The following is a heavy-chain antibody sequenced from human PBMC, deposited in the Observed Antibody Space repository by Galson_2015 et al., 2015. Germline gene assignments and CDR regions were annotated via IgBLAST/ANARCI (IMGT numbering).Heavy chain of an antibody. CDR1: GFTFRTYS. CDR2: ISGSSGTI. V-gene: IGHV3-48*02. J-gene: IGHJ6*02. D-gene: IGHD3-22*01. Sequence: SLRLSCAASGFTFRTYSMNWVRQAPGKGLEWVSYISGSSGTIYYADSVKGRLAVSRDNAKNSLYLQMNSLRDEDTAVYYCERVPYYYDSDTSGYQYYSYALDVWSQGTTVTVSS. CDR3: ERVPYYYDSDTSGYQYYSYALDV.